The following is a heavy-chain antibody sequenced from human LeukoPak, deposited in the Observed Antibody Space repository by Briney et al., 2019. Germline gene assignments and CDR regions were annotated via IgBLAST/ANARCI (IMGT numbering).Heavy chain of an antibody. D-gene: IGHD3-10*01. CDR3: AKVVYYYDSGSYWYYFDY. V-gene: IGHV3-23*01. Sequence: GGSLRLSCAASGFTFSSYAMSWVRQAPGKGLEWVSAISGSGGSTYYADSVKGRFTISRDNSKDTLYLQMNSLRAEDTAVYYCAKVVYYYDSGSYWYYFDYWGQGTMVTVSP. CDR2: ISGSGGST. CDR1: GFTFSSYA. J-gene: IGHJ4*02.